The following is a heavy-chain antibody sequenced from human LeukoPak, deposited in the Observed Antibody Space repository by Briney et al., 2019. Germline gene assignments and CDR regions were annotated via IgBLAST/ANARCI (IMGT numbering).Heavy chain of an antibody. D-gene: IGHD5/OR15-5a*01. CDR3: ARSKAESFDY. CDR2: IYYRGST. V-gene: IGHV4-39*01. J-gene: IGHJ4*02. CDR1: GGSISSSSYY. Sequence: PPETLSLTCTVSGGSISSSSYYWGWIRQPPGKGLEWIGNIYYRGSTYYNPSLKSRVTISVDTSKNQFSLKLSSVTAADTAVYYCARSKAESFDYWGQGTLVTVSS.